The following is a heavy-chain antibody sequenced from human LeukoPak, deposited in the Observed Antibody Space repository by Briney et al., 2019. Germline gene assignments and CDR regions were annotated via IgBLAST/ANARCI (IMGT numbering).Heavy chain of an antibody. CDR1: GFTFSDYY. V-gene: IGHV3-66*01. D-gene: IGHD3-10*01. CDR2: IYSGGST. Sequence: GGSLRLSCAASGFTFSDYYMNWIRQAPGKGLEWVSVIYSGGSTYYADSVKGRFTISRDNSKNTLYLQMNSLRAEDTAVYYCARGWLLWSYAFDIWGQGTMVTVSS. CDR3: ARGWLLWSYAFDI. J-gene: IGHJ3*02.